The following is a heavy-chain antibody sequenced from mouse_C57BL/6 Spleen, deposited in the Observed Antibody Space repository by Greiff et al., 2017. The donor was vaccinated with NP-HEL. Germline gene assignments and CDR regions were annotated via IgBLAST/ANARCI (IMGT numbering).Heavy chain of an antibody. V-gene: IGHV1-9*01. J-gene: IGHJ4*01. CDR3: ARSDYYGSSYYYAMDY. Sequence: QVQLKESGAELMKPGASVKLSCKATGYTFTGYWIEWVKQRPGHGLEWIGEILPGSGSTNYNEKFKGKATFTADTSSNTAYMQLSSLTTEDSAIYYCARSDYYGSSYYYAMDYWGQGLSVTVAS. CDR1: GYTFTGYW. D-gene: IGHD1-1*01. CDR2: ILPGSGST.